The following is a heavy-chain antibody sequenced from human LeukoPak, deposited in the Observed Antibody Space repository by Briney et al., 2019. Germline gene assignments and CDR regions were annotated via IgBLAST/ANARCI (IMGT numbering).Heavy chain of an antibody. CDR1: GGSISSYY. Sequence: PSETLSLTCTASGGSISSYYWSWIRQPPGKGLEWIGYIYYSGSTNYNPSLKSRVTISVDTSKNQFSLKLSSVTAADTAVYYCARVGSSTNGEIDYWGQGTLVTVSS. V-gene: IGHV4-59*01. CDR3: ARVGSSTNGEIDY. D-gene: IGHD2-2*01. CDR2: IYYSGST. J-gene: IGHJ4*02.